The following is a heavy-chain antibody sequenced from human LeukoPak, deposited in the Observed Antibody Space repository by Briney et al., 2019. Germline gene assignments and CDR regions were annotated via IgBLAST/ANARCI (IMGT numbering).Heavy chain of an antibody. Sequence: GGSLRLSCAASGFAVSSYWMSWVRQAPGKGPEWVANVNQDGGEIYYVDSVKDRFTISRDNAKNSLFLQMNSLRAEDTAVYYCARDSRTIVVTMRGLDAFDIWGQGTMVTVSS. J-gene: IGHJ3*02. V-gene: IGHV3-7*01. CDR2: VNQDGGEI. D-gene: IGHD4-23*01. CDR1: GFAVSSYW. CDR3: ARDSRTIVVTMRGLDAFDI.